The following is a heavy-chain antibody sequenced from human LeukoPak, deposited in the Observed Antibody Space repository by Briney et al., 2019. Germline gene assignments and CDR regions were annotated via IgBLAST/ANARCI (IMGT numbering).Heavy chain of an antibody. CDR3: ASSVSEGELHH. CDR1: GGTFSSYA. Sequence: SVKVSCXASGGTFSSYAISWVRQAPGQGLEWMGGIIPIFGTANYAQKFQGRVTITADESTSTAYMELSSLRSEDTAVYYCASSVSEGELHHWGQGTLVTVSS. CDR2: IIPIFGTA. D-gene: IGHD1-26*01. J-gene: IGHJ5*02. V-gene: IGHV1-69*01.